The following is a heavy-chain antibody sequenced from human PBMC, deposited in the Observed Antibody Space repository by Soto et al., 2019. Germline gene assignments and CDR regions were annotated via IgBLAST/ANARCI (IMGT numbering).Heavy chain of an antibody. CDR2: IYATGSS. CDR1: GGSIISYY. D-gene: IGHD1-1*01. Sequence: SETQSLTCTVSGGSIISYYWSWIRQPAGKGLEWIGRIYATGSSDYNPSLKSRITISVDMSKKQFSLTLRSVTAADTAMYYCVRDGTKNLRDWFDPWGQGILVTVSS. J-gene: IGHJ5*02. CDR3: VRDGTKNLRDWFDP. V-gene: IGHV4-4*07.